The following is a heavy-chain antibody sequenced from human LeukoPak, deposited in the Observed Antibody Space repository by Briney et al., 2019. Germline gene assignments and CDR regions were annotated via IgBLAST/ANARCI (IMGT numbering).Heavy chain of an antibody. J-gene: IGHJ4*02. CDR1: GFTYSNYW. CDR3: VRDRRYSSSWYAY. V-gene: IGHV3-7*01. Sequence: QPGGSLRLSCAASGFTYSNYWMSWVRQAPGKGLEWVASIKQDGSEKYYVDSVKGRFTISRDNAKNSLYLQMNSLRAEDTAVYYCVRDRRYSSSWYAYWGQGTLVTVSS. D-gene: IGHD6-13*01. CDR2: IKQDGSEK.